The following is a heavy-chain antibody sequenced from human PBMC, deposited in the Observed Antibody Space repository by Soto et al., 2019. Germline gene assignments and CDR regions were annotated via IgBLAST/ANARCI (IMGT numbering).Heavy chain of an antibody. CDR3: AKDHQLVPMYYFDY. V-gene: IGHV3-30*18. J-gene: IGHJ4*02. D-gene: IGHD6-6*01. CDR1: GFTFRSYG. CDR2: ISYDGSNK. Sequence: QVQLVESGGGVVQPGRSLRLSCAASGFTFRSYGMHWVRQAPGKGLEWVAVISYDGSNKYYADSVKGRFTISRDNSKNTLYLQMNSLRAEDTAVYYCAKDHQLVPMYYFDYWGQGTLVTVSS.